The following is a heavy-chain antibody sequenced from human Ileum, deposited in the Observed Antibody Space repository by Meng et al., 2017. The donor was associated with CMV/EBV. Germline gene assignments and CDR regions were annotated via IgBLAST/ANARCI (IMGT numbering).Heavy chain of an antibody. Sequence: QLQASGPGLVKPSAPLSLTCTASGGSVNRNTYYWGWIRQPPGKSLEWIGTIFDSGSAFYNPSLQSRVSVSIDMSRNQLSLSLSSVTAADTAVYYCVRDHGSSSWFFYWGQGTLVTVSS. CDR3: VRDHGSSSWFFY. J-gene: IGHJ4*02. V-gene: IGHV4-39*07. CDR2: IFDSGSA. CDR1: GGSVNRNTYY. D-gene: IGHD6-13*01.